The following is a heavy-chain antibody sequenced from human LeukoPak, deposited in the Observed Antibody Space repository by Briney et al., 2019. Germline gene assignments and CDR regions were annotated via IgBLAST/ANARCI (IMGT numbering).Heavy chain of an antibody. D-gene: IGHD4-17*01. CDR3: ARGDVGDYASSFDY. Sequence: GGSLRLSCAASGFTFSSHWMTWVRQAPGKGLEWVANIKEDGTRKNYMDSVKGRFTISRDNAKNSLYLQMSGLRAEDTAVYYCARGDVGDYASSFDYWGQGTLVTVSS. J-gene: IGHJ4*02. CDR2: IKEDGTRK. CDR1: GFTFSSHW. V-gene: IGHV3-7*01.